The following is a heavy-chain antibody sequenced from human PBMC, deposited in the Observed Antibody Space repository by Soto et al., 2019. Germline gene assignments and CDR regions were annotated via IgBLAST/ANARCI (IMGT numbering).Heavy chain of an antibody. D-gene: IGHD1-1*01. CDR3: AKSTVYHPLGLGMDV. V-gene: IGHV4-30-2*01. CDR2: IYHSGST. J-gene: IGHJ6*01. CDR1: GGSISSVNYY. Sequence: QLQLQESGSGLVKPSQTLSLTCAVSGGSISSVNYYWNWIRPPPGKGLEWVGYIYHSGSTYSNPSLKSSGTISVERYKNQFSVKLSFVSAADTALYYCAKSTVYHPLGLGMDVWGQGTTVTVSS.